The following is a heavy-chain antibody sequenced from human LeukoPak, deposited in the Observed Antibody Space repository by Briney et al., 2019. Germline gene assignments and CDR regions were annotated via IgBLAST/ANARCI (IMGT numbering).Heavy chain of an antibody. CDR2: ISYNGGST. D-gene: IGHD3-22*01. Sequence: GGSLRLSCAASGFTFSNYAMHWVRQAPGKGLEYVSAISYNGGSTYYANSVKGRFTISRDNSKNTLYLQMNSLRAEDTAVYYCASGSGYFGDAFDIWGQGTMVTVSS. CDR3: ASGSGYFGDAFDI. J-gene: IGHJ3*02. CDR1: GFTFSNYA. V-gene: IGHV3-64*01.